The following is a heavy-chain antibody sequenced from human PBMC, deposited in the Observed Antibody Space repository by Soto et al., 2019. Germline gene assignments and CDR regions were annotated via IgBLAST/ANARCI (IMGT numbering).Heavy chain of an antibody. J-gene: IGHJ4*02. CDR1: GYTLTKYG. Sequence: QVQLVQSGAAVKKPGASVKVSCKASGYTLTKYGIIWVRQAPGQGLEWVGWITADSGDTNYAQNFQGRVTMTTDTSTSTAYMELRSLRSDDTAVYYCARYVSRTIDYWGQGSLVTVSS. V-gene: IGHV1-18*01. CDR3: ARYVSRTIDY. CDR2: ITADSGDT. D-gene: IGHD1-7*01.